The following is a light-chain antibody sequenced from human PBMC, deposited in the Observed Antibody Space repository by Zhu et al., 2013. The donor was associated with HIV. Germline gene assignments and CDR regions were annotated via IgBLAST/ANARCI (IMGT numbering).Light chain of an antibody. CDR1: SSNIGNNH. Sequence: QYALTQPPSLSAAPGQKVAISCSGGSSNIGNNHVSWYQHLPETAPKLLIFDSEKRSSGIPDRFSASKSGTSATLHITGLQTGDEADYYCGTWDNSLSGGVFGGGTKLTVL. CDR2: DSE. J-gene: IGLJ2*01. V-gene: IGLV1-51*01. CDR3: GTWDNSLSGGV.